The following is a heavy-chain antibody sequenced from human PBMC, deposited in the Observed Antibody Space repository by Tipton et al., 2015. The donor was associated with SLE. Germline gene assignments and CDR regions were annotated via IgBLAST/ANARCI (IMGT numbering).Heavy chain of an antibody. V-gene: IGHV4-34*01. D-gene: IGHD2-8*01. Sequence: TLSLTCAVYGGSFSGDYWSWIRQPPGEGLEWIGEINHIGNTNYNPSLKSRVAISLDTSKNQFSLKLSYVTAPDTAVYYCARDILTPRSAFDIWGQGTMVTVSS. CDR1: GGSFSGDY. CDR2: INHIGNT. CDR3: ARDILTPRSAFDI. J-gene: IGHJ3*02.